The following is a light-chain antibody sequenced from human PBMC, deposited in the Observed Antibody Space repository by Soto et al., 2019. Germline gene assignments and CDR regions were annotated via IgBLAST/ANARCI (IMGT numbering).Light chain of an antibody. V-gene: IGKV1-8*01. CDR2: AAS. J-gene: IGKJ1*01. CDR1: QGISSD. CDR3: QQYYSYPRT. Sequence: AIRMTQSPSSFSASTGDRVTITCRASQGISSDVAWYQQKPGKAPKLLIYAASTLQSGVPSRFSGSGSGTDFTLTISCLQSEDFATYYCQQYYSYPRTFGQGTKVEIK.